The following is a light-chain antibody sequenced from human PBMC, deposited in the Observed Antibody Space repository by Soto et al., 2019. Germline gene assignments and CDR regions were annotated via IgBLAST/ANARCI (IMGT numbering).Light chain of an antibody. CDR1: NIGTYS. CDR3: RVWDSTTDHPV. Sequence: SYELTQPPSVSVAPGKTATITCGGNNIGTYSVHWYQQKPGQAPVMVIYYDIDRPSGIPERFSGSNSGNTATLTISRVEAGDEADYYCRVWDSTTDHPVFGGGTKLTVL. J-gene: IGLJ3*02. V-gene: IGLV3-21*04. CDR2: YDI.